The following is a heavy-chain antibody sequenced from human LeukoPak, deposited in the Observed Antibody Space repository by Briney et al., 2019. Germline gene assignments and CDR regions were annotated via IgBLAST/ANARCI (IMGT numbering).Heavy chain of an antibody. CDR2: ISWNSGSI. D-gene: IGHD1-7*01. CDR3: AREDDWNYEDC. Sequence: GGSLRLSCAASGFTFDDYAMHWVRQAPGKGLEWVSGISWNSGSIGYADSVKGRFTISRDNAKNSLYLQMNSLRAEDTAIYYCAREDDWNYEDCWGQGTLVTVSS. V-gene: IGHV3-9*01. J-gene: IGHJ4*02. CDR1: GFTFDDYA.